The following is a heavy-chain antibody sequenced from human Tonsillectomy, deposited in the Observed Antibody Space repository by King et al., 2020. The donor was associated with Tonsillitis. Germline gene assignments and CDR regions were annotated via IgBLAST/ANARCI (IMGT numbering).Heavy chain of an antibody. CDR2: IYTSTST. CDR3: AGGVPYSSGWEFFAF. J-gene: IGHJ4*02. CDR1: DGSISNYY. Sequence: QLQESGPGLVKPSETLSLTCTVSDGSISNYYWSWIRQPAGKGLEWIGHIYTSTSTNYNPSLKSRVTMSVDTSKNQFSLKLTSVTAADTAVYYCAGGVPYSSGWEFFAFWGQGTLVTVSA. D-gene: IGHD6-25*01. V-gene: IGHV4-4*07.